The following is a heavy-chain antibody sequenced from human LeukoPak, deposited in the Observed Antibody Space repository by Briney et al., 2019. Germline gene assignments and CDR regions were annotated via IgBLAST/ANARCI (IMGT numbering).Heavy chain of an antibody. V-gene: IGHV1-46*01. CDR1: GYTFTSYY. J-gene: IGHJ5*02. CDR3: ARDRRIAAAGTGWFDP. CDR2: INPSGGSI. D-gene: IGHD6-13*01. Sequence: ASVKISCKASGYTFTSYYMHWVRQAPGQGLEWMGIINPSGGSISYAQKLQGRVTMTTDTSTSTAYMELRSLRSDDTAVYYCARDRRIAAAGTGWFDPWGQGTLVTVSS.